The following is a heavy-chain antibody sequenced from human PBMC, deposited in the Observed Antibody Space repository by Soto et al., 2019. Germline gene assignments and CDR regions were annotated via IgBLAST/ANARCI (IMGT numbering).Heavy chain of an antibody. Sequence: GGSLRLSCAVSGFTFSTYWMSWVRQAPGKGLEWVANINQDGSEKYYLDSVKGRFTISRDNAKTSLYLQMNSLRAEDTAVYYCARGIVGAPDAFDFWGQGTMVTVSS. CDR3: ARGIVGAPDAFDF. CDR2: INQDGSEK. CDR1: GFTFSTYW. V-gene: IGHV3-7*01. D-gene: IGHD1-26*01. J-gene: IGHJ3*01.